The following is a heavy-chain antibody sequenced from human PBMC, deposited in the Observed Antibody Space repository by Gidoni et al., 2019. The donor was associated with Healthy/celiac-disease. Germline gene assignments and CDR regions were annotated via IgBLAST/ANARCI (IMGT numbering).Heavy chain of an antibody. CDR1: GRTFSSYA. CDR2: IIPIFGTA. J-gene: IGHJ6*03. Sequence: QMQLVQSGAEVKKPGCTVKVPRQDSGRTFSSYANSWVRQAPGQGLEWMGGIIPIFGTANYAQKFQGRVTITADKSTSTAYVELSSLGSEDTAVYYCAGRERHCSSTSCYIHYYYYMDVWGKGTTVTVSS. D-gene: IGHD2-2*02. V-gene: IGHV1-69*06. CDR3: AGRERHCSSTSCYIHYYYYMDV.